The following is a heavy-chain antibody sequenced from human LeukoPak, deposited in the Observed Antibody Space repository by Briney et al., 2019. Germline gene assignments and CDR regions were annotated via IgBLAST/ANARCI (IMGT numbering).Heavy chain of an antibody. J-gene: IGHJ4*02. CDR2: ISSASTYL. V-gene: IGHV3-21*01. D-gene: IGHD3-22*01. CDR3: ARGDAYYYDSSGYLDY. Sequence: GGSLRLSCVASGFTFSSYSMNWVRQAPGKGLEWVSSISSASTYLYYADSLKGRFTISRDNAKNSLHLQMNSLRAEDTAVYYCARGDAYYYDSSGYLDYWGQGTLVTVSS. CDR1: GFTFSSYS.